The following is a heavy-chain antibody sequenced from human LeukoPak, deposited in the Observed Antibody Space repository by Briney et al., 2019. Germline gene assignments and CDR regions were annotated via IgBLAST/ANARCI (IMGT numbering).Heavy chain of an antibody. V-gene: IGHV1-69*06. CDR2: IIPMFGTA. CDR3: ARLYCSGGSCYSPFDY. Sequence: SVKVSCKASGGTFSSYAISWVRQAPGQGLEWMGGIIPMFGTANYAQKFQGRVTITADRSTSTAYMELSSLRSEDTAVYYCARLYCSGGSCYSPFDYWGQGTLVTVSS. J-gene: IGHJ4*02. D-gene: IGHD2-15*01. CDR1: GGTFSSYA.